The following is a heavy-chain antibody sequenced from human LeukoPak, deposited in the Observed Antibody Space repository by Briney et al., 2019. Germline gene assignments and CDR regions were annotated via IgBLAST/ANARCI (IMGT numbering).Heavy chain of an antibody. V-gene: IGHV3-11*04. CDR3: ARDGYYYDTVGWFDP. CDR2: ITYSNTTV. J-gene: IGHJ5*02. D-gene: IGHD3-22*01. CDR1: GFTFSDYY. Sequence: GGSLRLSCAASGFTFSDYYMSWIRQAPGKGLEWVSYITYSNTTVYYADSVKGRFTISRDNARNSLYLQMNSLRAEDTAVYYCARDGYYYDTVGWFDPWGQGTLVTVSS.